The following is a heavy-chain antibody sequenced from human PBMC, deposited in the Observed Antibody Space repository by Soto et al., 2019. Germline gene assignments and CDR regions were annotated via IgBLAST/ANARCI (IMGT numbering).Heavy chain of an antibody. D-gene: IGHD6-6*01. J-gene: IGHJ6*02. V-gene: IGHV1-69*01. Sequence: QVQLVQSGAEVKKPGSSVKVSCKASGGTFSSYAISWVRQAPGQGLEWMGGIIAIFGTGNYAQNFQGRVTITADESTTTAYMELSSLRSEDTAVYYCARGPKNIATRRGYYYGMDVWGQGTTVTVSS. CDR2: IIAIFGTG. CDR3: ARGPKNIATRRGYYYGMDV. CDR1: GGTFSSYA.